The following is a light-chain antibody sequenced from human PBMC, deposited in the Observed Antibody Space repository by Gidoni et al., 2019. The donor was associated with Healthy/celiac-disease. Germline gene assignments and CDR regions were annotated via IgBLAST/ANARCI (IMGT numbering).Light chain of an antibody. V-gene: IGKV1-27*01. J-gene: IGKJ3*01. Sequence: DIQMTQSPSSLSASVGDRVTITCRASQGSSNYLAWYQQKPGKVPTLLIYAASTLQAGVPSRFSGSGSGTDFTLTISSLQPEDVATYYCQKYNSAPLAFGPGTKVDIK. CDR3: QKYNSAPLA. CDR2: AAS. CDR1: QGSSNY.